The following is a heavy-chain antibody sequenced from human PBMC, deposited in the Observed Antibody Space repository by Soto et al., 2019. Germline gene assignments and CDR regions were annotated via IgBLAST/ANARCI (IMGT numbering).Heavy chain of an antibody. Sequence: SETLSLTCTVSGGSISSYYWSWIRQPPWKGLEWIGYIYYSGSTNYNPSLKSRVTISVDTSKNQFSLKLSSVTAADTAVYYCARLQGDIVGTIFDYWGQGTLVTVYS. CDR1: GGSISSYY. J-gene: IGHJ4*02. V-gene: IGHV4-59*08. CDR3: ARLQGDIVGTIFDY. CDR2: IYYSGST. D-gene: IGHD5-12*01.